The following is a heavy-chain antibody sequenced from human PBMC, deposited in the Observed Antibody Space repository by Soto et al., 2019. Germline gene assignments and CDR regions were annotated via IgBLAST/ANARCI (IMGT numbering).Heavy chain of an antibody. Sequence: SETLSLTCTVSGGSISSGGYYWSWIRQHPGKGLEWIGYIYYSGSTYYNPSLKSRVTISVDTSKNQFSLKLSSVTAADTAVYYCARVTQSVVVVAATWAFDYWGQGTLVTVSS. D-gene: IGHD2-15*01. CDR2: IYYSGST. V-gene: IGHV4-31*03. CDR3: ARVTQSVVVVAATWAFDY. CDR1: GGSISSGGYY. J-gene: IGHJ4*02.